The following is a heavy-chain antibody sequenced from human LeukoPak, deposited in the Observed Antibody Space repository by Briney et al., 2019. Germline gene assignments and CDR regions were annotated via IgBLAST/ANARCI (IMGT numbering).Heavy chain of an antibody. CDR1: VFTFISYS. Sequence: PGGSLRLSCAASVFTFISYSMNWGRQAPRKRLEWVSSISSRMSYIYYADSVKGRFTISRDNAKNSLYLQMNSLRAEDTAVYYCARVECSGGSCYLSDYYYYYMDVWGKGTTVTVSS. D-gene: IGHD2-15*01. CDR2: ISSRMSYI. CDR3: ARVECSGGSCYLSDYYYYYMDV. J-gene: IGHJ6*03. V-gene: IGHV3-21*01.